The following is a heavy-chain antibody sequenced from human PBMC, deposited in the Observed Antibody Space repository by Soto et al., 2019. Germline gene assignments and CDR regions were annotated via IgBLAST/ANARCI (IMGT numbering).Heavy chain of an antibody. V-gene: IGHV4-34*01. CDR1: GGSFSGYY. D-gene: IGHD4-17*01. CDR2: INHSGST. J-gene: IGHJ6*03. Sequence: SETLSLTCAVYGGSFSGYYWSWIRQPPGKGLEWIGEINHSGSTNYNPSLKSRVTISVDTSKNQFSLKLSSVTAADTAVYYCARVGPIRTPTVTRYYYYYMDVWGKGTTVTVSS. CDR3: ARVGPIRTPTVTRYYYYYMDV.